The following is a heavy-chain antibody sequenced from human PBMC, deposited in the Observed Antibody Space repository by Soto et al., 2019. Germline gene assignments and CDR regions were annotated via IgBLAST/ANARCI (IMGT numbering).Heavy chain of an antibody. V-gene: IGHV3-23*01. J-gene: IGHJ4*02. D-gene: IGHD2-21*01. Sequence: EVRLLESGGGSVQPGGSLRLSCEASGFNFNNYAMTWVRQAPGRGLEWVSIISGSGGSTYFADSVKGRFTISRDNSKNTLYLQMNSLRADDTAVYYCARALVEVIVEFNFDYWGQGTLVTVSS. CDR3: ARALVEVIVEFNFDY. CDR2: ISGSGGST. CDR1: GFNFNNYA.